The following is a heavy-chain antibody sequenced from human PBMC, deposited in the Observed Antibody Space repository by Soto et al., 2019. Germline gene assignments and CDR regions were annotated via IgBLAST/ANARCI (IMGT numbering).Heavy chain of an antibody. J-gene: IGHJ6*02. V-gene: IGHV3-23*01. D-gene: IGHD2-8*01. CDR2: ISGSGGST. Sequence: GGSLRLSCAASGFTFSSYAMSWVRQAPGKGLEWVSAISGSGGSTYYADSVKGRFTISRDNSKNTLYLQMNSLRAEDTAVYYCAKTTKAPYYYYYGMDVWGQGTTVTVSS. CDR1: GFTFSSYA. CDR3: AKTTKAPYYYYYGMDV.